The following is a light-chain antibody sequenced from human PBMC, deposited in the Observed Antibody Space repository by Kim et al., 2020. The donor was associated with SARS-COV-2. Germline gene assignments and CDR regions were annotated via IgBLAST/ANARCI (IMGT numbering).Light chain of an antibody. CDR3: QQYNNWPIT. CDR1: QSVSSN. Sequence: VSPGESATLSCRASQSVSSNLAWYQQKPGQAPRLLIYGASTRATGIPARFSGSGSGTEFTLTISSLQSEDFAVYYCQQYNNWPITFGQGTRLEIK. CDR2: GAS. V-gene: IGKV3-15*01. J-gene: IGKJ5*01.